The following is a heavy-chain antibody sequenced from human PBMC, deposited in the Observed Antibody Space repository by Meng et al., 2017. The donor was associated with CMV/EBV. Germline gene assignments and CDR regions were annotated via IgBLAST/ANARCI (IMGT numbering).Heavy chain of an antibody. V-gene: IGHV4-61*01. CDR3: ARRVVVPAAHATPRIWFDP. D-gene: IGHD2-2*01. J-gene: IGHJ5*02. CDR1: GGSVSSGSYY. CDR2: IYYSGST. Sequence: SETLSLTCTVSGGSVSSGSYYWSWIRQPPGKGLEWIGYIYYSGSTNYNPSLKSRVTISVDTSKNQFSLKLSSVTAADTAVYYCARRVVVPAAHATPRIWFDPWGQGTLVTVSS.